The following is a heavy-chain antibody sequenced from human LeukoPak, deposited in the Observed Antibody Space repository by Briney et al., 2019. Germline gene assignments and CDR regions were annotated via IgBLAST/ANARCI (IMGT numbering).Heavy chain of an antibody. CDR2: ISSSSSYI. CDR1: GFTFSSYS. J-gene: IGHJ4*02. V-gene: IGHV3-21*01. Sequence: PGWSLRLSCAASGFTFSSYSMNWVRQAPWKGLEWVSSISSSSSYIYYAASVKGRFTISRDNAKNSLYLQMNSLRAEDTAVYYCAREGEGDDILINDDYWGQGTLVTASS. CDR3: AREGEGDDILINDDY. D-gene: IGHD3-9*01.